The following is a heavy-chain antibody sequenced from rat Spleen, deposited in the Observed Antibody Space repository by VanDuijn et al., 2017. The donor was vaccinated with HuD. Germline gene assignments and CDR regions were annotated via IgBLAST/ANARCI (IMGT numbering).Heavy chain of an antibody. Sequence: QVQLKESGPGLVQPSQTPSLTCTVSGLSLASNGVSWVRQPPGKGLEWMGRIQNGGSTDYNSALKSRLSISRDTSKSQVSLKMNSLQTEDTAMYFCARSNSGNWFAYWGQGTLVTVSS. J-gene: IGHJ3*01. D-gene: IGHD4-3*01. CDR2: IQNGGST. CDR3: ARSNSGNWFAY. CDR1: GLSLASNG. V-gene: IGHV2-1*01.